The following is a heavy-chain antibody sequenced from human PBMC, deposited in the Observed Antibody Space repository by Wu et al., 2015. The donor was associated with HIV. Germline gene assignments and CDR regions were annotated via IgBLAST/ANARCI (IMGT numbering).Heavy chain of an antibody. J-gene: IGHJ6*02. V-gene: IGHV1-18*01. D-gene: IGHD6-19*01. CDR2: ISGYNAKT. CDR3: VRDQQWPPEYYHYYGMDV. Sequence: QVHLVQFGGEVKKPGSSVKVSCKASGYTFTSYGITWVRQAPGQGLEWMGWISGYNAKTNYAQNLQDRVTMTTDTSTSTAYMELRSLKSDDTAVYYCVRDQQWPPEYYHYYGMDVWGQGTTITVSS. CDR1: GYTFTSYG.